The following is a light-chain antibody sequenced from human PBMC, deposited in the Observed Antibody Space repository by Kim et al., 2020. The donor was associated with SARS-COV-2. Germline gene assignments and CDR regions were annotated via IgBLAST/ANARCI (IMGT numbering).Light chain of an antibody. J-gene: IGLJ1*01. Sequence: QAVVTQEPSLTVSPGGTVTLTCASSTGAVTSGYYPNWFQQKPGQAPRALLYSTSNRHSWTPARFSGSLLGGKAALTLSGVQPEDEAEYYCLLFFAGTYVFGTGTKVTVL. V-gene: IGLV7-43*01. CDR2: STS. CDR3: LLFFAGTYV. CDR1: TGAVTSGYY.